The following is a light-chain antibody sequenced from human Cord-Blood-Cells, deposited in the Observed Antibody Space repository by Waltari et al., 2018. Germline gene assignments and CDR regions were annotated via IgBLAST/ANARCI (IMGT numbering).Light chain of an antibody. CDR3: QQYGSSPT. CDR1: QSVSSSY. Sequence: EIVLTQSPGTLSLSPGERVTLSCRASQSVSSSYLAWYQQKPGQAPRLLIYGASSRATGIPDRCSGSGSGTDFTLTISRLEPEDFAVYYCQQYGSSPTFGGGTKVEIK. CDR2: GAS. J-gene: IGKJ4*01. V-gene: IGKV3-20*01.